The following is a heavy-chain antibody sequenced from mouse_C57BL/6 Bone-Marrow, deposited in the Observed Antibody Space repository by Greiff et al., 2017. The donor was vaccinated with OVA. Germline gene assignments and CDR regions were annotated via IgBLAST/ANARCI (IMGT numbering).Heavy chain of an antibody. CDR2: INPGNGGT. J-gene: IGHJ3*01. CDR3: VSYYGSGCWSY. Sequence: VQLQQSGTELVKPGASVKLSCKASGYTFTSYWMHWVKQTPGHGLEWIGDINPGNGGTNYNEKFKGKATLTVDKSSSTAYMQLSSLTSEDSAVYYCVSYYGSGCWSYWGQGTLVTVSA. D-gene: IGHD1-1*01. V-gene: IGHV1-53*01. CDR1: GYTFTSYW.